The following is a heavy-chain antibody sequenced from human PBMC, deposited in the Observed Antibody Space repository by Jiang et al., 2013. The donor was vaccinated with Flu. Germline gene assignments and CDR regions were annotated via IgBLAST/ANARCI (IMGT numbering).Heavy chain of an antibody. CDR1: GYTFTSYD. CDR3: ARGSPRGYDYVWGSYRYWFDP. J-gene: IGHJ5*02. D-gene: IGHD3-16*02. CDR2: MNPNSGNT. Sequence: SVKVSCKASGYTFTSYDINWVRQATGQGLEWMGWMNPNSGNTGYAQKFQGRVTMTRNTSVSTAYMELSSLRSEDTAVYYCARGSPRGYDYVWGSYRYWFDPWGQGTLVTVSS. V-gene: IGHV1-8*02.